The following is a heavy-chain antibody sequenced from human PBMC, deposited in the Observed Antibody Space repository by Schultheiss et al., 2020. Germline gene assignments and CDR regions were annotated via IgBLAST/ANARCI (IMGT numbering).Heavy chain of an antibody. J-gene: IGHJ5*02. Sequence: SETLSLTCTVSGGSISSYYWSWIRQPPGKGLEWIGEINHSGSTNYNPSLKSRVTISVDTSKNQFSLKLSSVTAADTAVYYCARGLGVVVPAARRSWFDPWGQGTLVTVSS. CDR1: GGSISSYY. CDR3: ARGLGVVVPAARRSWFDP. V-gene: IGHV4-34*01. D-gene: IGHD2-2*01. CDR2: INHSGST.